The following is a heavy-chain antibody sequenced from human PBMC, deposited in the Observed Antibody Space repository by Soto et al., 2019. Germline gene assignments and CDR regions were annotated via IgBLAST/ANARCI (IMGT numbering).Heavy chain of an antibody. CDR2: ISNDAGNR. CDR3: AKDGYYSTGYYYFDY. V-gene: IGHV3-30*18. Sequence: GGSLRLSCAASGFTFSNYGIHWVRQAPGKGLEWVAIISNDAGNRYYADSVKGRFTISRDNSKNTLYLQMDSLRDEDTAVYYCAKDGYYSTGYYYFDYWGQGTLVTVSS. J-gene: IGHJ4*02. CDR1: GFTFSNYG. D-gene: IGHD2-2*03.